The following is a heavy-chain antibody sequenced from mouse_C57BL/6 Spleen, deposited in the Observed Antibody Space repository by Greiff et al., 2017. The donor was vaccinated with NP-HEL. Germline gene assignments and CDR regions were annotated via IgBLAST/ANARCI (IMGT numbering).Heavy chain of an antibody. J-gene: IGHJ3*01. CDR3: ARSLYYGSRWFAY. Sequence: QVQLQQPGAELVKPGASVKMSCKASGYTFTSYWITWVRQRPGQGLEWIGDIYPGSGSTNYNEKFKSKATLTVDTSSSTAYMQLSSLTSEDSAVYYCARSLYYGSRWFAYWGQGTLVTVSA. CDR1: GYTFTSYW. D-gene: IGHD1-1*01. CDR2: IYPGSGST. V-gene: IGHV1-55*01.